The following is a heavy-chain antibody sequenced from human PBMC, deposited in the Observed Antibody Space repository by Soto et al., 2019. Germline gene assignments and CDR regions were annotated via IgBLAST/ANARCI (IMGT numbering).Heavy chain of an antibody. CDR2: IVIGGANT. J-gene: IGHJ4*02. CDR3: VKGVRARLVDY. D-gene: IGHD6-6*01. Sequence: EVQLLESGGGLVQPGGSLRLSCAASGFTFSSHVMGWVRQAPGMGLEWVSTIVIGGANTYYADSVKGRFTISRDDSKNMLFLQMNSLRAEDTALYYCVKGVRARLVDYWGQGTLVTVSS. V-gene: IGHV3-23*01. CDR1: GFTFSSHV.